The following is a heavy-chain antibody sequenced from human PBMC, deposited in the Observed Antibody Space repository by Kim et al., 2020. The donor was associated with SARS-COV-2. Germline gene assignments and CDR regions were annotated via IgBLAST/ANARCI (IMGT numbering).Heavy chain of an antibody. CDR3: ARAGYYDSSGYYTDVDNWFDP. J-gene: IGHJ5*02. CDR1: GYTFTGYY. V-gene: IGHV1-2*06. D-gene: IGHD3-22*01. Sequence: ASVKVSCKASGYTFTGYYMHWVRQAPGQGLEWMGRINPNSGGTNYAQKFQGRVTMTRDTSISTAYMELSRLRSDDTAVYYCARAGYYDSSGYYTDVDNWFDPWGQGTLVTVSS. CDR2: INPNSGGT.